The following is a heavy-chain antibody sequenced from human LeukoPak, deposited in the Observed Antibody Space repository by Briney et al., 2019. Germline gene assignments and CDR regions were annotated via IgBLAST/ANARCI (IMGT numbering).Heavy chain of an antibody. CDR1: GFTLSSYA. D-gene: IGHD1-26*01. CDR3: AKLVFSKLRKNFFDY. Sequence: PGGSLRLSCAASGFTLSSYAMSWVRQAPGKGREWVSAISGSGGSTYYADSVKGRFTISRDNSKNTLYLQMNSLRAEDTAVYYCAKLVFSKLRKNFFDYWGQGTLVTVSS. J-gene: IGHJ4*02. CDR2: ISGSGGST. V-gene: IGHV3-23*01.